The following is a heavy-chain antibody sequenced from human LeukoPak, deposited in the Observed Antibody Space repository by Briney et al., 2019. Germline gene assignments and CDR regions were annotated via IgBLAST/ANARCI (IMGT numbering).Heavy chain of an antibody. V-gene: IGHV3-23*01. CDR3: ARDLAYGELDFQH. J-gene: IGHJ1*01. CDR1: GFTFSSYA. CDR2: ISGSGGST. Sequence: PGGSLRLSCAASGFTFSSYAMSWVRQAPGKGLEWVSAISGSGGSTYYADSVKGRFTISRDNSKNTLYLQMNSLRVGDTAVYYCARDLAYGELDFQHWGQGTLVTVSS. D-gene: IGHD3-10*01.